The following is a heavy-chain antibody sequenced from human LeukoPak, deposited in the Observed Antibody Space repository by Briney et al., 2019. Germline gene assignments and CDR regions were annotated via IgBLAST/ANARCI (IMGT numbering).Heavy chain of an antibody. CDR2: IYYSGST. Sequence: KPSETLSLTCTVSGGSISSSSYYWGWIRQPPGKGLEWIGSIYYSGSTYYNPSLKSRVTISVDTSKNQFSLKLSSVTAADTAVYHCARDLGFGEVGDAFEIWGQGTMVTVSS. D-gene: IGHD3-10*01. CDR1: GGSISSSSYY. CDR3: ARDLGFGEVGDAFEI. V-gene: IGHV4-39*07. J-gene: IGHJ3*02.